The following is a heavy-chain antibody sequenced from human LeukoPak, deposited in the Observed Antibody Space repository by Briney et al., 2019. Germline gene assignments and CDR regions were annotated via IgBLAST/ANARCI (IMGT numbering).Heavy chain of an antibody. CDR3: AKAIDYGDYPFDY. CDR2: IRQDGGEK. J-gene: IGHJ4*02. V-gene: IGHV3-7*03. D-gene: IGHD4-17*01. CDR1: GFTFTDYW. Sequence: PWGSLRLSCAVSGFTFTDYWMNWVRQAPGKGLEWVASIRQDGGEKSYVDSVKGRFTISRDNSKNTLHLQMNSLRAEDTAVYYCAKAIDYGDYPFDYWGQGTLVTVSS.